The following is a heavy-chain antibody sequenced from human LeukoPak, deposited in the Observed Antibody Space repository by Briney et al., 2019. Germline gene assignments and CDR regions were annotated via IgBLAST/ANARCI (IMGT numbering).Heavy chain of an antibody. D-gene: IGHD5-18*01. CDR2: IYYSGST. CDR1: GGSISSNSYY. J-gene: IGHJ4*02. CDR3: ARGGFLVDTAMVIVY. Sequence: SETLSLTCAVSGGSISSNSYYWGWIRQPPGTGLEWIGSIYYSGSTYYNPSLKSRVTISVDTSKNQFSLKLSSVTAADTAVYYCARGGFLVDTAMVIVYWGQGTLVTVSS. V-gene: IGHV4-39*07.